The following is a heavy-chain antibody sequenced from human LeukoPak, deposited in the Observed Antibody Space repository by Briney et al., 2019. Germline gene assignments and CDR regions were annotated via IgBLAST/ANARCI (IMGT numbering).Heavy chain of an antibody. Sequence: SVKVSCKASGGTFISYAISWVRQAPGQGLEWMGGIIPIFGTANYAQKFQGRVTITADESTSTAYMELSSLRSEDTAVYYCARRADMVAHFDYWGQGTLVTVSS. D-gene: IGHD5-12*01. CDR1: GGTFISYA. CDR3: ARRADMVAHFDY. V-gene: IGHV1-69*13. CDR2: IIPIFGTA. J-gene: IGHJ4*02.